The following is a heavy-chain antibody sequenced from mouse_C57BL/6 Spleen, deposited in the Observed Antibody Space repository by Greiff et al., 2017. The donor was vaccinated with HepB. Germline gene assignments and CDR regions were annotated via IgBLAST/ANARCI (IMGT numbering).Heavy chain of an antibody. CDR3: AREDSSGSPAWFAY. D-gene: IGHD3-2*02. J-gene: IGHJ3*01. V-gene: IGHV1-54*01. Sequence: QVQLQQSGAELVRPGTSVKVSCKASGYAFTNYLIEWVKQRPGQGLEWIGVINPGSGGTNYNEKFKGKATLTADKSSSTAYMQLSSLTSEDSAVYFCAREDSSGSPAWFAYWGQGTLVTVSA. CDR1: GYAFTNYL. CDR2: INPGSGGT.